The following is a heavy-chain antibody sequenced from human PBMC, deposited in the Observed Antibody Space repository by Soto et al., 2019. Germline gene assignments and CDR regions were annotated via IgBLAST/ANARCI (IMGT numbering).Heavy chain of an antibody. CDR2: IYYSGTT. Sequence: QLQLQESGPGLVKPSETLSLTCTVSGDSISRSSYYWGWIRQPPGKGLEWIGSIYYSGTTYYNPPLKSRVTISVDTSKNQCSLKLSSVTAADTAVFYCARHSPRGWYIRYFDYWGQGSLVTVSS. CDR1: GDSISRSSYY. D-gene: IGHD6-19*01. J-gene: IGHJ4*02. CDR3: ARHSPRGWYIRYFDY. V-gene: IGHV4-39*01.